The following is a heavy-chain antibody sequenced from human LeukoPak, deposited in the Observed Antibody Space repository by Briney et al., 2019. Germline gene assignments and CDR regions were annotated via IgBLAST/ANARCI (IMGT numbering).Heavy chain of an antibody. CDR1: GFTFSSYW. CDR3: AREGYYGSGSYNAFDI. Sequence: GSLRLSCAVSGFTFSSYWMSWVRQPPGKGLEWIGEIYHSGSTNYNPSLKSRVTISVDKSKNQFSLKLSSVTAADTAVYYCAREGYYGSGSYNAFDIWGQGTMVTVSS. J-gene: IGHJ3*02. CDR2: IYHSGST. D-gene: IGHD3-10*01. V-gene: IGHV4-4*02.